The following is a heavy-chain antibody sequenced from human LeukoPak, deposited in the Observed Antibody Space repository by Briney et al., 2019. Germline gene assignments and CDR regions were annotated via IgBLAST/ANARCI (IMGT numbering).Heavy chain of an antibody. CDR1: GGTFSSYA. Sequence: SVKVSCKASGGTFSSYAISWVRQAPGQGLEWMGGIIPIFGTANYAQKFQGRVTITADESTSTAYMELSSLRSEDTAVYYCARDGVFWSGYYYDFDYWGQGTLVTVSS. D-gene: IGHD3-3*01. CDR3: ARDGVFWSGYYYDFDY. J-gene: IGHJ4*02. CDR2: IIPIFGTA. V-gene: IGHV1-69*13.